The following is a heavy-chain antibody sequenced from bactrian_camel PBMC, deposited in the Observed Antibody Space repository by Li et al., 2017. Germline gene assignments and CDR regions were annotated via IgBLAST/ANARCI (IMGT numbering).Heavy chain of an antibody. CDR3: AAEMGLMLRCSERTTFRY. CDR2: IDTDGDA. Sequence: HVQLVESGGGSVQAGGSLRLSCAASRTTYCMGWLRQAPGKEREGVAAIDTDGDADYADSVKGRFTISKDNAKNTLYLEMNSLSPEDSAMYYCAAEMGLMLRCSERTTFRYWGQGTQVTVS. CDR1: RTTYC. V-gene: IGHV3S53*01. J-gene: IGHJ6*01. D-gene: IGHD3*01.